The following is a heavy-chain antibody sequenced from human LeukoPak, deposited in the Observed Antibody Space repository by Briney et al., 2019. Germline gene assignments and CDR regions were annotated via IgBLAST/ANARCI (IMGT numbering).Heavy chain of an antibody. V-gene: IGHV4-39*07. CDR3: ARGSTVTPIDC. CDR2: IYYSGST. Sequence: SETLSLTCTVSGGSISSSTYFWGWIRQPPGKGLEWIGTIYYSGSTYYNPSLKSRVTISVDSSKNQFSLRLSSVTAADTAVYYCARGSTVTPIDCWGQGTLVTVSS. CDR1: GGSISSSTYF. D-gene: IGHD4-17*01. J-gene: IGHJ4*02.